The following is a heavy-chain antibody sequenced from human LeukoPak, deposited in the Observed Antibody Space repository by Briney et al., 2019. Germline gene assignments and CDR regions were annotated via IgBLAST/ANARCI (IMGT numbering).Heavy chain of an antibody. CDR2: INPSSGDT. Sequence: ASVKVSCKASGYTFTDYYVHWVRQAPGQGLEWMGRINPSSGDTNYAQNFRGRVTMTRDTSISTAYMELSRLRSDDTAVYYCATTSGYFYYWGQGTLVTVSS. V-gene: IGHV1-2*06. CDR3: ATTSGYFYY. CDR1: GYTFTDYY. D-gene: IGHD1-26*01. J-gene: IGHJ4*02.